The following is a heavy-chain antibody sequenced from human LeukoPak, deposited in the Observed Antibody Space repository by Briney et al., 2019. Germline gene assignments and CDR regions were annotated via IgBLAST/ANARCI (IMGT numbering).Heavy chain of an antibody. D-gene: IGHD5-18*01. CDR3: ATSYRGYSYGGNFDY. CDR2: ISAYNGNT. V-gene: IGHV1-18*01. Sequence: ASVKVSCKASGYTFTSYGISWVRQAPGQGLEWMGWISAYNGNTNYAQKLQGRVTMTTDTSTSTAYMELRSLRSDDTAVYYCATSYRGYSYGGNFDYWGQGTLVTVSS. J-gene: IGHJ4*02. CDR1: GYTFTSYG.